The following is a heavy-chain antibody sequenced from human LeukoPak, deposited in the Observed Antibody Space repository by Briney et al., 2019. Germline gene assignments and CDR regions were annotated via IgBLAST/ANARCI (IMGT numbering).Heavy chain of an antibody. Sequence: ASVKVSCKASGYTFTSYYMYWVRQAAGQGLEWMGWMNPNTGRTGNAQKFQGRVTMTRHTSINTAYMELSSLRSEDTAVYYCARESSWNSLDPWGQGTLVTVSS. D-gene: IGHD2-15*01. V-gene: IGHV1-8*02. CDR2: MNPNTGRT. CDR3: ARESSWNSLDP. CDR1: GYTFTSYY. J-gene: IGHJ5*02.